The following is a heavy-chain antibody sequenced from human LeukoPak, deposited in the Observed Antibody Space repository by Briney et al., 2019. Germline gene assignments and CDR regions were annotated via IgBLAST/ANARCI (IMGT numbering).Heavy chain of an antibody. J-gene: IGHJ5*02. CDR2: IYHSGST. CDR1: GYSITSGYY. Sequence: SETLSLTCTVSGYSITSGYYWGWIRQPPGKGLEWIGSIYHSGSTYYSPSLQSRVTISVDTSKNQFSLKLSSVTAADTAVYYCARVGYYYDSSGFASWFDPWGQGTLVTVSS. D-gene: IGHD3-22*01. CDR3: ARVGYYYDSSGFASWFDP. V-gene: IGHV4-38-2*02.